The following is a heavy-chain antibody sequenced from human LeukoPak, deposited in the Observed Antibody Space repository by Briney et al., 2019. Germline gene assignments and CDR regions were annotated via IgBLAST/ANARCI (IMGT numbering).Heavy chain of an antibody. D-gene: IGHD2-21*01. CDR3: ARGVVIAPQTFDY. CDR1: GGSFSGYY. CDR2: INHSGST. Sequence: PSETLSLTCAVYGGSFSGYYWSWIRQPPGKGVEWIGEINHSGSTNYNPSLKSRVTISVDTSKNQFSLKLSSVTAADTAVYYCARGVVIAPQTFDYWGQGTLVTVSS. V-gene: IGHV4-34*01. J-gene: IGHJ4*02.